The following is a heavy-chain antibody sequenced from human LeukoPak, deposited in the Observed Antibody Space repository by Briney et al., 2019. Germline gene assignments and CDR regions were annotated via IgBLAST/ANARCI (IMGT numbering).Heavy chain of an antibody. CDR1: GFTSKNYA. J-gene: IGHJ4*02. V-gene: IGHV3-23*01. Sequence: QPGGSLRLSCVVSGFTSKNYAMSWVRQAPGKGLECVSSIRDSGNGTDYADSVKGRFTVSRDNSKNTLYLHMNTLSAEDTAVYYCAKWAYYDFWSGHYKSHFDSWGQGTLVTVSP. CDR2: IRDSGNGT. D-gene: IGHD3-3*01. CDR3: AKWAYYDFWSGHYKSHFDS.